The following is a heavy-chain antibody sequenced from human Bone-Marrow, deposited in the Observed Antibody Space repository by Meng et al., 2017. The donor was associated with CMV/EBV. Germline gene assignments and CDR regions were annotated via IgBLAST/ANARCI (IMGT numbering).Heavy chain of an antibody. CDR3: ARGTTGYSSSWLYYYGMDV. D-gene: IGHD6-13*01. CDR2: IYYSGST. CDR1: GGSISSDGHH. V-gene: IGHV4-31*01. Sequence: SETLSLTCTVSGGSISSDGHHWSWIRQHPGKGLELIGYIYYSGSTYYNPSLQSPVTISVDTSKNQFSLKLSSVTAADTAVYYCARGTTGYSSSWLYYYGMDVWGQGTTVTVSS. J-gene: IGHJ6*02.